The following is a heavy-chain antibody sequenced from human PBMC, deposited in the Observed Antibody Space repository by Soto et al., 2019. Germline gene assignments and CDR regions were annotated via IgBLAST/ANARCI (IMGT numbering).Heavy chain of an antibody. CDR3: AADPMSTSYYYYDMDV. CDR2: IVVASGNT. J-gene: IGHJ6*02. Sequence: SVKVSCKASGFTFIRSAVQWVRQARGQRLEWVGWIVVASGNTNYAQKFQDRVTITRDMSTSTAYMDLRSLRSEDTAVYYCAADPMSTSYYYYDMDVWGQGTTVTVYS. CDR1: GFTFIRSA. V-gene: IGHV1-58*01.